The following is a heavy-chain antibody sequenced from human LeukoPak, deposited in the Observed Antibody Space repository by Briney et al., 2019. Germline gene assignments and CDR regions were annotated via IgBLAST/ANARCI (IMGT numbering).Heavy chain of an antibody. CDR2: INPNSGGT. D-gene: IGHD3-10*01. Sequence: ASVKVSCKASGYTFTSYDINWVRQAPGQGLEWMGWINPNSGGTNYAQKFQGRVAMTRDTSISTAYMELSRLRSDDTAVYYCARDLQSYYGSGSYYISYYYYYMDVWGKGTTVTVSS. CDR3: ARDLQSYYGSGSYYISYYYYYMDV. J-gene: IGHJ6*03. V-gene: IGHV1-2*02. CDR1: GYTFTSYD.